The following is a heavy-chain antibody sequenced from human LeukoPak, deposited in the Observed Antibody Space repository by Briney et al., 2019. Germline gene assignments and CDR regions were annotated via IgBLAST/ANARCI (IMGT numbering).Heavy chain of an antibody. CDR2: TRYDGSNK. CDR1: GFSISRYG. D-gene: IGHD3-16*02. J-gene: IGHJ4*02. V-gene: IGHV3-30*02. CDR3: AKDLFGDYVWGTYRAIDT. Sequence: GGSLRVSCAGSGFSISRYGMHWVRQPPGKGLEWVAFTRYDGSNKYFADSVKGRFTISRDNSKNTLYLQMQSLRLEDSAIYYCAKDLFGDYVWGTYRAIDTWAQGPLVTVST.